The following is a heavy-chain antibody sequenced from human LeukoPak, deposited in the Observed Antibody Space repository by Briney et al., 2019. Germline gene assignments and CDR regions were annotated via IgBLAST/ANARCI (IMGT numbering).Heavy chain of an antibody. V-gene: IGHV3-23*01. CDR3: AKGGFSYGYVDY. Sequence: GESLRLSCAASGFSFSTYAMSWVRQAPGKGLEWVSPISSSGHSTYYADSVKGRFTISRDNSKNTLYLQMNSLRVEDTAVYYCAKGGFSYGYVDYWGQGTLVTVSS. D-gene: IGHD5-18*01. CDR2: ISSSGHST. CDR1: GFSFSTYA. J-gene: IGHJ4*02.